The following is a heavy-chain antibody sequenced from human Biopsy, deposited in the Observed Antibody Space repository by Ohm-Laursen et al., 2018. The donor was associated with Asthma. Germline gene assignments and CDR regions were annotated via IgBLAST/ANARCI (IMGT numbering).Heavy chain of an antibody. V-gene: IGHV1-24*01. CDR2: HDHEAGGT. Sequence: ASVKVSCKISRYSLTDLSMHWVQQAPGQGLEWMGGHDHEAGGTVNARRFQGRVTMTEDTSTDTAYMELSSLSSDDTAVYYCASDFPKDYVRYNFQFWGQGTLVTVSS. CDR3: ASDFPKDYVRYNFQF. J-gene: IGHJ4*02. D-gene: IGHD4-17*01. CDR1: RYSLTDLS.